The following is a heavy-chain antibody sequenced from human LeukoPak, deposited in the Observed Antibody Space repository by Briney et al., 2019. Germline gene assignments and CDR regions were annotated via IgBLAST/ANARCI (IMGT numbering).Heavy chain of an antibody. J-gene: IGHJ5*02. Sequence: GGSLRLSCAASGFTFSSYWMSWVRQAPGKGLEWVANIKQDGSEKYYVDSVKGRFTISRDNAKNSLYLQMNSLRAEDTAVYYCARDPAYCSSTRCYGSWFDPWGQGTLVTVSS. CDR2: IKQDGSEK. V-gene: IGHV3-7*01. D-gene: IGHD2-2*01. CDR3: ARDPAYCSSTRCYGSWFDP. CDR1: GFTFSSYW.